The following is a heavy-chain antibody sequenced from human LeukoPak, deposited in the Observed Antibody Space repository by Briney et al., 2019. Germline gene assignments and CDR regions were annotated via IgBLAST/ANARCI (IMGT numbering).Heavy chain of an antibody. D-gene: IGHD6-13*01. V-gene: IGHV3-30-3*01. J-gene: IGHJ4*02. CDR1: GFTFSSYA. CDR3: AKETYSTSWQLDS. Sequence: PGRSLRLSCAASGFTFSSYAMHWVRQAPGKGLEWVAVISYDGSNKYYADSVKGRFTISRDNSKNTLYLQMNSLRAEDTAVYYCAKETYSTSWQLDSWGQGTLVTVSS. CDR2: ISYDGSNK.